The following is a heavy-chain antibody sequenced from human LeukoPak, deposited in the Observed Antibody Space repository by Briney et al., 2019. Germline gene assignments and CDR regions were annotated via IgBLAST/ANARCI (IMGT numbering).Heavy chain of an antibody. J-gene: IGHJ4*02. CDR1: DFTFTTYA. CDR2: ISGGGDAT. CDR3: ARDSSMLRGPLVIYYFDF. V-gene: IGHV3-23*01. D-gene: IGHD3-10*01. Sequence: GGSLRLSCAASDFTFTTYAMSWVRQAPGKGLEWVSTISGGGDATYYADSMKGRFTISRDNSKNTLYLQMNSLRAGDTAVYYCARDSSMLRGPLVIYYFDFWGQGTLVTVSS.